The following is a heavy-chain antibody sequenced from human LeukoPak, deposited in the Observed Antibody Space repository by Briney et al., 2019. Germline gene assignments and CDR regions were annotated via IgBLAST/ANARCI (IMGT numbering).Heavy chain of an antibody. V-gene: IGHV4-34*01. CDR3: ARVSYGLYYYYYGMDV. CDR2: INHSGST. J-gene: IGHJ6*02. CDR1: GGSFSGYY. D-gene: IGHD5-18*01. Sequence: SETLSLTCAVYGGSFSGYYWSWIRQPPGKGLEWIGEINHSGSTNYNPSLKSRVTISVDTSKSQFSLKLSSVTAADTAVYYCARVSYGLYYYYYGMDVWGQGTTVTVSS.